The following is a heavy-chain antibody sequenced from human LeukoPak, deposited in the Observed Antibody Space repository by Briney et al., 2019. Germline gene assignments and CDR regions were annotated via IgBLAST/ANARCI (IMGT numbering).Heavy chain of an antibody. CDR3: ASGSYYDSSGYYSGAFDI. J-gene: IGHJ3*02. CDR1: GGSISSYY. Sequence: SETLSLTCTVSGGSISSYYWSWIRQPPGKGLEWIGYIYYSGSTNYNPSLKSRVTISVDTSKNQFSLKLSSVTAADTAVYYCASGSYYDSSGYYSGAFDIWGQGTMVTVSS. CDR2: IYYSGST. V-gene: IGHV4-59*01. D-gene: IGHD3-22*01.